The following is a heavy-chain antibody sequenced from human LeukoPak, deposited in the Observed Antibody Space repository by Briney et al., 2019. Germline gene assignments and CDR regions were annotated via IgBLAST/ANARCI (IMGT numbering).Heavy chain of an antibody. J-gene: IGHJ4*02. D-gene: IGHD3-22*01. CDR1: GFTFSSYG. CDR3: ARDSSGSHFDY. CDR2: IWYDGSNK. V-gene: IGHV3-33*08. Sequence: GRSLRLSCAASGFTFSSYGMHWVRQAPGKGLEWVAVIWYDGSNKYYADSVKGRFTISRDNSKNTLYLQMNSLRAEDTAVYYCARDSSGSHFDYWGQGTLVTVSS.